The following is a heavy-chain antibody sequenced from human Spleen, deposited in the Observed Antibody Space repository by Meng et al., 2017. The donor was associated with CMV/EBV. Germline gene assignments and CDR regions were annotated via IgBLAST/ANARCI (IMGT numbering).Heavy chain of an antibody. V-gene: IGHV3-49*04. CDR2: IRSKAYGGTT. Sequence: GESLKISCGASGFTFSRNSMNWVRQAPGKGLEWVGFIRSKAYGGTTEYAASVKGRFTISRDDSKSIAYLQMNSLKTEDTAVYYCTREGGDVLRFLEWLYADVWGQGTTVTVSS. CDR3: TREGGDVLRFLEWLYADV. CDR1: GFTFSRNS. J-gene: IGHJ6*02. D-gene: IGHD3-3*01.